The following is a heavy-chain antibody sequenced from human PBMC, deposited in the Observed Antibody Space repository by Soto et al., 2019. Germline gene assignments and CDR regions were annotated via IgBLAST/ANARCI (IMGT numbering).Heavy chain of an antibody. J-gene: IGHJ3*02. D-gene: IGHD3-22*01. CDR3: ARVHYDSSGFGHAFDI. CDR2: ISAYNGNT. Sequence: ASVKVSCKASGYTFTSYGISWVRQAPGQGLEWVGWISAYNGNTNYAQKLQGRVTMTTDTSTSTAYMELRSLRSDDTAVYYCARVHYDSSGFGHAFDIWGQGTMVTVSS. V-gene: IGHV1-18*01. CDR1: GYTFTSYG.